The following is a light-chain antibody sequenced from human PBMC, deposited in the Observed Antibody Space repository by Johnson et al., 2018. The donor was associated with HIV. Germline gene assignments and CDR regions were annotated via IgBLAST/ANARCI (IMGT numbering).Light chain of an antibody. Sequence: QSVLTQPPSVSAAPGQKVTISCSGNTSNIGSNSVSWYQHLPGIAPKLLVYDRNKRPSGIPDRFSGSKSGTSATLGITGLQTGDEADYYCGTWDSSLSVYVVGTGPKVTVL. J-gene: IGLJ1*01. CDR2: DRN. CDR3: GTWDSSLSVYV. V-gene: IGLV1-51*01. CDR1: TSNIGSNS.